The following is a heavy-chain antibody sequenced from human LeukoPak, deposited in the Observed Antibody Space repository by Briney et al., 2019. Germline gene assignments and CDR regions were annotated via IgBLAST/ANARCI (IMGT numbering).Heavy chain of an antibody. D-gene: IGHD3-3*01. Sequence: SQTLSLTCAISGDSVSSNSAAWNWIRQSPSRGLEWLGRTYYRSKWYNDYAVSVKSRITINPDTSKNQFSLQLNSVTPEDTAVYYCARGYDFWSGYYLYYFDYWGQGTLVTVSS. V-gene: IGHV6-1*01. J-gene: IGHJ4*02. CDR2: TYYRSKWYN. CDR1: GDSVSSNSAA. CDR3: ARGYDFWSGYYLYYFDY.